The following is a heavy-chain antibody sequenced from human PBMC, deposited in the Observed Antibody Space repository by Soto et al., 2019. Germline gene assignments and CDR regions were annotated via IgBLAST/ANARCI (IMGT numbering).Heavy chain of an antibody. CDR3: ARAVGYKSGWYFDS. D-gene: IGHD6-19*01. V-gene: IGHV3-7*01. Sequence: PGGSLRLSCAGSGFMFSMYWMTWVRQAPGKGLEWVADINPDGSEKYHHMGSVRGRFTITRDNARNFLYLEMSSLRAEDTAVFFCARAVGYKSGWYFDSWSPGTLVTVSS. CDR2: INPDGSEK. CDR1: GFMFSMYW. J-gene: IGHJ4*02.